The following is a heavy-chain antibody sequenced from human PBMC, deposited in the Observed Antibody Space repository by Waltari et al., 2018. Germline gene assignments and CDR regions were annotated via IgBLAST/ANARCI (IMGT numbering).Heavy chain of an antibody. V-gene: IGHV3-9*01. CDR3: AKVGGDAY. J-gene: IGHJ4*02. CDR1: GFTFDDYA. CDR2: ISWNSGSI. Sequence: EVQLVESGGGLVQPGRSLRLSCAASGFTFDDYAMHWVRQAPGKGLEWVSGISWNSGSIGYADSVKGRFTISRDNAKNSLYLQMNSLRAEDTALYYCAKVGGDAYWGQGTLVTVSS. D-gene: IGHD3-10*01.